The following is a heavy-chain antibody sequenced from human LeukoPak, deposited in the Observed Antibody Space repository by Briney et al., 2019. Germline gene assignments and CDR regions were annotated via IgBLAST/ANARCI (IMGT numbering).Heavy chain of an antibody. J-gene: IGHJ4*02. D-gene: IGHD6-13*01. Sequence: GGSLRLSCAASGFTFDDYAMHWVRQAPGKGLEWVSLITWDGDSSYYADSVKGRFTISRDNSKNSLYLQMNSLRAEDTALYYCAKATSSWHEFDYWGQGTLVTVSS. V-gene: IGHV3-43D*03. CDR2: ITWDGDSS. CDR3: AKATSSWHEFDY. CDR1: GFTFDDYA.